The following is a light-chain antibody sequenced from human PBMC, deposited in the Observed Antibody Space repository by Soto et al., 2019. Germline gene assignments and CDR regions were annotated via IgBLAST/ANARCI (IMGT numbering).Light chain of an antibody. CDR3: QQYNNWPYT. J-gene: IGKJ2*01. CDR1: QSVSSN. Sequence: EIVMTQSPATLSVSPGERATLSCRASQSVSSNLAWYQQKPGQAPRLLLYGPSTKATGIPARFSGSGSGTEFTLTISSLQSEDFAVYYCQQYNNWPYTVGQGAKLEIK. CDR2: GPS. V-gene: IGKV3-15*01.